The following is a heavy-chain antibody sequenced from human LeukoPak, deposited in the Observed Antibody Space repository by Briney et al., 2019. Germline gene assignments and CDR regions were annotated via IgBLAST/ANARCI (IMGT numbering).Heavy chain of an antibody. CDR2: IYHSGST. Sequence: SEALSLTCTVSGYSVSSGYYWGWIRQSPGKGLEWIGSIYHSGSTYYSPSLRSRITISVDTSKNQFSLKLSSVTAADTAVYYCAREDYYDSSGYYLDCWGQGTLVTVSS. J-gene: IGHJ4*02. CDR3: AREDYYDSSGYYLDC. V-gene: IGHV4-38-2*02. CDR1: GYSVSSGYY. D-gene: IGHD3-22*01.